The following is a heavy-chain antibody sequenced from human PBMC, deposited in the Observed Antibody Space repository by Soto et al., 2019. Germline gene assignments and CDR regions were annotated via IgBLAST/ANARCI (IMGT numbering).Heavy chain of an antibody. V-gene: IGHV3-64D*06. Sequence: PGGSLRLSCSASGFTFSSYAMHWVRQAPGKGLEYVSAISSNGGSTYYADSVKGRFTISRDNSKNTPYLQMSSLRAEDTAVYYCVKDLGRYSSSWYPYGMDVWGQGTTVTVSS. D-gene: IGHD6-13*01. J-gene: IGHJ6*02. CDR2: ISSNGGST. CDR1: GFTFSSYA. CDR3: VKDLGRYSSSWYPYGMDV.